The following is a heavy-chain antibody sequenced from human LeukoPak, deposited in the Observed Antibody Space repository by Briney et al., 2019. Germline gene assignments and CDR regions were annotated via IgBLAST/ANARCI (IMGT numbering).Heavy chain of an antibody. J-gene: IGHJ6*04. Sequence: GESLKISCKGSGYSFTSYWIGWVRQMPGKGLEWMGIIYPGDSDTRYSPSFQGQVTISADKSISTAYLQWSSLKASDTAMYYCARHVAIFGVVTRLGGMDVWGKGTTVTVSS. V-gene: IGHV5-51*01. CDR1: GYSFTSYW. D-gene: IGHD3-3*01. CDR3: ARHVAIFGVVTRLGGMDV. CDR2: IYPGDSDT.